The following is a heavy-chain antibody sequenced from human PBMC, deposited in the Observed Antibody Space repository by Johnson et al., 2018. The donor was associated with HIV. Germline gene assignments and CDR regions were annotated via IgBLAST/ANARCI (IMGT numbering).Heavy chain of an antibody. V-gene: IGHV3-48*01. CDR1: GFTVSSNY. CDR3: ARVDLPDEVVGSYYVRPLNAFDI. Sequence: VQLVESGGGLIQPGGSLRLSCAASGFTVSSNYMSWVRQAPGKGLEWVSSISSSSSTIYYADSVKGRFTVSRDNVKHSLYLQMNSLRAEDTAVYYCARVDLPDEVVGSYYVRPLNAFDIWGQGTMVTVSS. CDR2: ISSSSSTI. J-gene: IGHJ3*02. D-gene: IGHD1-26*01.